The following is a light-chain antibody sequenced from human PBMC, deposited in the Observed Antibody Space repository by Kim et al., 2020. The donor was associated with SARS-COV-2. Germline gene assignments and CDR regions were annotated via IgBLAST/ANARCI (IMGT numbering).Light chain of an antibody. J-gene: IGKJ1*01. V-gene: IGKV3-11*01. CDR2: DAS. CDR3: QQRSSWPRT. Sequence: EIVFTQSPATLSLSPGERATLSCRASQNIDNYLAWYQQKPGQAPRLLIYDASNRATGVPTRFSGSGSGTDFTLTIISLEPEDFAVYYCQQRSSWPRTFGQGTKVDIK. CDR1: QNIDNY.